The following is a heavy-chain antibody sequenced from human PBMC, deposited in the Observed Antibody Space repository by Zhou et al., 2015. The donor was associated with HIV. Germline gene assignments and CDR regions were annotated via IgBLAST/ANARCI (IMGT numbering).Heavy chain of an antibody. CDR2: INPLFDIE. CDR3: ARSSVNHDDAFDL. Sequence: QVQLVQSGTEVKKPGSSVRVSCKASGGTFSGSEISWVRQAPGQGLEWMGGINPLFDIENYAQRFRGRLSITADKTTDTAYLELSRLTSEDTATYFCARSSVNHDDAFDLWGQGTNIIVSS. D-gene: IGHD1-14*01. J-gene: IGHJ3*01. CDR1: GGTFSGSE. V-gene: IGHV1-69*17.